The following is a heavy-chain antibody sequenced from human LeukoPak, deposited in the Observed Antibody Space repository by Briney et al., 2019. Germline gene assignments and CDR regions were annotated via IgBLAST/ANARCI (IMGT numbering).Heavy chain of an antibody. J-gene: IGHJ3*02. V-gene: IGHV4-39*01. CDR2: IYYSGST. CDR1: GGSISSSSYY. Sequence: PSETLSLTCTVSGGSISSSSYYWGWIRQPPGKGLEWIGSIYYSGSTYYNPSLKSRVTISVDTSKNQFSLKLSSVTAADTAVYYCARQLGIFDAFDIWGQGTMVTVSS. D-gene: IGHD7-27*01. CDR3: ARQLGIFDAFDI.